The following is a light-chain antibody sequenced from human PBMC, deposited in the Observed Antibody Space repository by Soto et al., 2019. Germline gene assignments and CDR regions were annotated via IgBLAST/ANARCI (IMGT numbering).Light chain of an antibody. J-gene: IGKJ5*01. CDR3: QQYETYSYT. V-gene: IGKV1-5*03. CDR1: QSIGTW. Sequence: DMQMTQSPSSLSASVGERVTMTCRASQSIGTWLAWYQQKPGKAPKLLIYKASSLESGVPSRFSGSGSGTEFTVTISSLQPDDFATYYCQQYETYSYTFGQGTRLEIK. CDR2: KAS.